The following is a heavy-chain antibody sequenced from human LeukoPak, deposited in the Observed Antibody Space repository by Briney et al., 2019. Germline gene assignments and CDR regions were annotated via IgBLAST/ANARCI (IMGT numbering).Heavy chain of an antibody. J-gene: IGHJ3*02. D-gene: IGHD3-3*02. CDR3: ASSIRGAFDI. CDR2: IKQDGSEK. Sequence: GGSLRLSCAASGFTYSSYWMHWVRQAPGKGLEWVANIKQDGSEKYYVDSVKGRFTISRDNAKNSLYLQMNSLRAEDTAVYYCASSIRGAFDIWGQGTMVTVSS. V-gene: IGHV3-7*01. CDR1: GFTYSSYW.